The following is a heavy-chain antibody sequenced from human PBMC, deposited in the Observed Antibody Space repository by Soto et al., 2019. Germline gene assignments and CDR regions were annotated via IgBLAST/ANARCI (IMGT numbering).Heavy chain of an antibody. CDR2: INHSGST. CDR3: ARAPYGSGHFDY. V-gene: IGHV4-34*01. Sequence: QMQLHQWGAGLLKPSETLSLTCAVSGGSFSGHYWGWIRQPPGKGLEWVAAINHSGSTNYNPSLKSRVTIALDMSKGQCSLKLDSVTAADTAVYYCARAPYGSGHFDYWGQGTLVTVSS. CDR1: GGSFSGHY. J-gene: IGHJ4*02. D-gene: IGHD3-10*01.